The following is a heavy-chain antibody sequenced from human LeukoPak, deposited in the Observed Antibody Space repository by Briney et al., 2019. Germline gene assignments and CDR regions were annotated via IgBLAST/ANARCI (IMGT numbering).Heavy chain of an antibody. CDR2: IYHSGST. V-gene: IGHV4-30-2*01. CDR1: GGSISSGGYY. J-gene: IGHJ3*02. D-gene: IGHD2-2*01. CDR3: ARVGIVVVPAAIDAFDI. Sequence: PSQTLSLTCTVSGGSISSGGYYWSWIRQPPGKGLEWIGYIYHSGSTYYNPSLKSRVTISVDRSKNQFSLKLSSVTAADTAVYYCARVGIVVVPAAIDAFDIWGQGTMVTVSS.